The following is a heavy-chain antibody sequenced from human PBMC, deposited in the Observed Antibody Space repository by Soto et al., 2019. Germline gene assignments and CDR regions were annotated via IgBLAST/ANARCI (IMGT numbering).Heavy chain of an antibody. CDR3: AKEGYGMDV. V-gene: IGHV4-59*01. CDR1: GGSISSYY. CDR2: IYYSGST. J-gene: IGHJ6*02. Sequence: SLACTVSGGSISSYYWSWIRQPPGRGLEWIGYIYYSGSTNYNPSLKSRVTISVDTSKNQFSLKLSSVTAADTAVYYCAKEGYGMDVWGQGTKVTVS.